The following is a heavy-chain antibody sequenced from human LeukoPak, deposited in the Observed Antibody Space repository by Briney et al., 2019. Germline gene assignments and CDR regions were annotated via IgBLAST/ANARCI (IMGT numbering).Heavy chain of an antibody. Sequence: GESLKISCKGSGYSFTNFWIGWVRQMPGKGLEWMGIIYPGDSRTTYSPSFQGQVTISADKSIRTAYLQWNSLKASDTAMYYCARTTYYYDSSGYYEYYFDYWGQGTLVTVSS. J-gene: IGHJ4*02. V-gene: IGHV5-51*01. CDR1: GYSFTNFW. D-gene: IGHD3-22*01. CDR2: IYPGDSRT. CDR3: ARTTYYYDSSGYYEYYFDY.